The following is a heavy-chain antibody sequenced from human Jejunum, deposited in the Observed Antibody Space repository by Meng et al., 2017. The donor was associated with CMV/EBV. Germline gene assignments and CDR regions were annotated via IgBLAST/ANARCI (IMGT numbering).Heavy chain of an antibody. CDR1: GDSISTYY. CDR2: IYHTGST. Sequence: QVQLQESGPGLVKPSEPLSLTCTVSGDSISTYYWNWIRQSPGKGLEWIGWIYHTGSTNYNPSLKSRVTMSLDTSKNQFSLNLRSVTAADTAVYYCARHPSYFDSWGQGTLVTVSS. V-gene: IGHV4-59*08. J-gene: IGHJ4*02. CDR3: ARHPSYFDS.